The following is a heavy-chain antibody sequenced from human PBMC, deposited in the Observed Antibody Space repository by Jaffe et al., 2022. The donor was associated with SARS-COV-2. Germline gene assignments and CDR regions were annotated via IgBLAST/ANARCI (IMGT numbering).Heavy chain of an antibody. D-gene: IGHD3-3*01. CDR3: AKDSDLFGVAGYFDL. Sequence: QVQLVESGGGVVQPGRSLRLSCAASGFTFSSYGMHWVRQAPGKGLEWVAVISYDGSNKYYADSVKGRFTISRDNSKNTLYLQMNSLRAEDTAVYYCAKDSDLFGVAGYFDLWGRGTLVTVSS. CDR1: GFTFSSYG. J-gene: IGHJ2*01. V-gene: IGHV3-30*18. CDR2: ISYDGSNK.